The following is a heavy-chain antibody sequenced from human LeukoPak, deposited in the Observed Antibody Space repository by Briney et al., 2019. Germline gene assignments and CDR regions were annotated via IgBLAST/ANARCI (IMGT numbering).Heavy chain of an antibody. V-gene: IGHV3-33*08. J-gene: IGHJ4*02. D-gene: IGHD2/OR15-2a*01. CDR3: ARDPSMTSYYFDY. Sequence: PGRSLRLSCAASGFTFRNYAMHWVRQAPGKGLEWVAVIWYDGSNQYYADSVKGRFTISRDNSKNTVYLQMNSLRAEDTAVYYCARDPSMTSYYFDYWGQGTLVTVSS. CDR1: GFTFRNYA. CDR2: IWYDGSNQ.